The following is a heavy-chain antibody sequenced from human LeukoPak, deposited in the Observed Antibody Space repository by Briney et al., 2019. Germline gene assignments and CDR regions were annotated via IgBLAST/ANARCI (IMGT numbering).Heavy chain of an antibody. D-gene: IGHD3-3*01. CDR2: IKQDGSEK. CDR1: GFTFSSYW. V-gene: IGHV3-7*01. CDR3: ARDRGYDFWSGYYPDY. J-gene: IGHJ4*02. Sequence: PGRSLRLSCAASGFTFSSYWMSWVRQAPGKGLEWVANIKQDGSEKYYVDSVKGRFTISRDNAKNSLYLQMNSLRAEDTAVYYCARDRGYDFWSGYYPDYWGQGTLVSVSS.